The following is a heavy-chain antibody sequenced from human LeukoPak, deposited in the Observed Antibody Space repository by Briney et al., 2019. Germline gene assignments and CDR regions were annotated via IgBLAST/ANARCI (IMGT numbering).Heavy chain of an antibody. CDR2: INSDGSST. CDR1: GLTFSSYW. CDR3: ARDRGSSGVDY. J-gene: IGHJ4*02. V-gene: IGHV3-74*01. D-gene: IGHD6-13*01. Sequence: GGSLRLSCAASGLTFSSYWMHWVRQGPGKGLVWVSRINSDGSSTSYADSVKGRFTISRDNAKYTLYLQMNSLRAEDTAVYYCARDRGSSGVDYWGQGTLVTVSS.